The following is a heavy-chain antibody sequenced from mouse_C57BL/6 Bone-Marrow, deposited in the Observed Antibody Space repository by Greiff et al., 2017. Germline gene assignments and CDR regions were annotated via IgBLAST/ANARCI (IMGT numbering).Heavy chain of an antibody. J-gene: IGHJ4*01. CDR3: AREYYYGSFYYAMDY. Sequence: EVKLLESGPVLVKPGASVKMSCKASGYTFTDYYMNWVKQSHGKSLEWIGVINPYNGGTSYNQKFKGKATLTVDKSSSTAYMELNSLTSEDSAVYYCAREYYYGSFYYAMDYWGQGTSVTVSS. V-gene: IGHV1-19*01. CDR1: GYTFTDYY. D-gene: IGHD1-1*01. CDR2: INPYNGGT.